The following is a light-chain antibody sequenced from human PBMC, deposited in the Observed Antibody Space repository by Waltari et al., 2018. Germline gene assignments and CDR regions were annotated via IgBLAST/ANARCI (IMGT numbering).Light chain of an antibody. Sequence: EMVLTQSPATLSLSPGERATPPCRASQRVKTYLAWYQHRPGQAPRLLIYDASNRATDVPARFSGSGSGTDFTLTISSLQPEDFAVYYCQERSNWPGGAFGGGTKVEIK. CDR3: QERSNWPGGA. CDR1: QRVKTY. J-gene: IGKJ4*01. V-gene: IGKV3-11*01. CDR2: DAS.